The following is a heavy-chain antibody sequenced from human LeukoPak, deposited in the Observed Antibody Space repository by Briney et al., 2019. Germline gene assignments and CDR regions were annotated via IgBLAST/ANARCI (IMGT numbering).Heavy chain of an antibody. CDR2: IRGDINTE. V-gene: IGHV3-30*02. CDR3: AREDY. Sequence: GGSLRLSCAASGFTFSRSGMHWVRQAPGKGLEWVTFIRGDINTEYYTDSVKGRFTISRDNSKNTLYLQMNSLRAEDTAVYYRAREDYWGQGTLVTVSS. J-gene: IGHJ4*02. CDR1: GFTFSRSG.